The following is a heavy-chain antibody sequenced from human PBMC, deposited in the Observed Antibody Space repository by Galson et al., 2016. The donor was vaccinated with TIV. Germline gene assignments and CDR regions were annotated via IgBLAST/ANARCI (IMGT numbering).Heavy chain of an antibody. J-gene: IGHJ6*02. CDR2: ISYDGSNK. Sequence: SLRLSCAASGASAFTFNTYGVHWVRQAPGKGLEWVAVISYDGSNKYLADSVKGRFTISRDTSENTVYLQRTSLTREDTAVSFCAKEETRGGRLYQYHGTDVWGQGTTVTVSS. CDR1: GASAFTFNTYG. D-gene: IGHD1-26*01. V-gene: IGHV3-30*18. CDR3: AKEETRGGRLYQYHGTDV.